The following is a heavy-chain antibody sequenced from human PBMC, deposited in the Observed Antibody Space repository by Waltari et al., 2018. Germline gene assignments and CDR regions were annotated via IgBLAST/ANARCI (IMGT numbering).Heavy chain of an antibody. CDR3: ATPARYSGSYYGGYFDY. CDR1: GYTFTDYY. D-gene: IGHD1-26*01. V-gene: IGHV1-69-2*01. Sequence: EVQLVQSGAEVKQPGATVKISCTVSGYTFTDYYMHWVQHAPGKGLEWMGFVDPEDGETIYAERFQGRVTITADTSTDTAYMEQSSLRAEDTAVYYCATPARYSGSYYGGYFDYWGQGTLVTVSS. J-gene: IGHJ4*02. CDR2: VDPEDGET.